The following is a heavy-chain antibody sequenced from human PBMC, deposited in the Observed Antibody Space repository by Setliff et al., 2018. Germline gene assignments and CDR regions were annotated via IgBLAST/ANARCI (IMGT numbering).Heavy chain of an antibody. CDR3: AREGLDTRSSTDYRYYMDV. CDR2: TIPMFGTT. CDR1: GGSFSSYG. J-gene: IGHJ6*03. V-gene: IGHV1-69*05. Sequence: GASVKVSCKASGGSFSSYGITWVRQAPGQGLEWRGGTIPMFGTTNYEQKFKGRVTIITYESTSTAYMELSSLRSEDTAVYFCAREGLDTRSSTDYRYYMDVWGKGTTVTVSS. D-gene: IGHD5-18*01.